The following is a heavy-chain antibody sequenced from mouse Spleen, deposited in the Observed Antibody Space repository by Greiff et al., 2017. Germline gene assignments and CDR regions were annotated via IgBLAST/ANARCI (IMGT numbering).Heavy chain of an antibody. CDR2: IDPETGGT. J-gene: IGHJ1*01. CDR3: TRTGTRFYWYFDV. CDR1: GYTFTDYE. Sequence: QVQLKESGAELVRPGASVTLSCKASGYTFTDYEMHWVKQTPVHGLEWIGAIDPETGGTAYNQKFKGKATLTADKSSSTAYMELRSLTSEDSAVYYCTRTGTRFYWYFDVWGAGTTVTVSS. V-gene: IGHV1-15*01. D-gene: IGHD4-1*01.